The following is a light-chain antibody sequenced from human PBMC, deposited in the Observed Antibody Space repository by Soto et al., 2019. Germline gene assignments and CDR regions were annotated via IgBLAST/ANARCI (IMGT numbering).Light chain of an antibody. Sequence: EIVVTQSPATLSVSPGERATLSCRASQSISNNLAWYQRKPGQAPRLLIYGASTRATGIPARLSGSGSGTDFTLTISSLQSEDFAVYYCQQHSQWPITFGPGTKVDFK. CDR1: QSISNN. J-gene: IGKJ3*01. CDR3: QQHSQWPIT. V-gene: IGKV3-15*01. CDR2: GAS.